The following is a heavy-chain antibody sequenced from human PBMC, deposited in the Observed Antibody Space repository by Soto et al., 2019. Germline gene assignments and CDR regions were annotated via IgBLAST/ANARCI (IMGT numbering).Heavy chain of an antibody. J-gene: IGHJ6*02. Sequence: EVQLVESGGGLVQPGGSLRLSCAASGFGVSNNYMSWVRQAPGKGLEWVSAITSGGNTYYADSVKGRFTISRDNSKNTVYRQMNSVGAEDTAVYDCARGGDSDGDGEYYYYGMDVWGQGTTVTVSS. V-gene: IGHV3-66*01. D-gene: IGHD2-21*01. CDR1: GFGVSNNY. CDR2: ITSGGNT. CDR3: ARGGDSDGDGEYYYYGMDV.